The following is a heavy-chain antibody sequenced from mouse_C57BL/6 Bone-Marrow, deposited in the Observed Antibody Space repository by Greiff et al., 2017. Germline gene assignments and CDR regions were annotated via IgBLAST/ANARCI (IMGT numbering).Heavy chain of an antibody. V-gene: IGHV5-12*01. CDR2: ISNGGGST. CDR3: ARRGVYDGYLDY. J-gene: IGHJ2*01. CDR1: GFTFSDYY. D-gene: IGHD2-3*01. Sequence: EVMLVESGGGLVQPGGSLKLSCAASGFTFSDYYMYWVRQTPEKRLEWVAYISNGGGSTYYPDTVKGRFTISRDNAKNTLYLQMSRLKSEDTAMYYCARRGVYDGYLDYWGQGTTLTVSS.